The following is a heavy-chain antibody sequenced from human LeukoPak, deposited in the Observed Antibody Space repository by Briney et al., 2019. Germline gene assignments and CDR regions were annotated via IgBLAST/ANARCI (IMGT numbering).Heavy chain of an antibody. Sequence: SETLSLTCTVSGGSIGSYYWSWIRQPPGKGLEWIGYIFHSGSTNYNPSLKSRVTISVDTSKNQFSLKLSSVTAADTAVYYCAGGYYYSYYYYMDVRGKGTTITISS. V-gene: IGHV4-59*01. CDR3: AGGYYYSYYYYMDV. CDR2: IFHSGST. J-gene: IGHJ6*03. CDR1: GGSIGSYY. D-gene: IGHD5-18*01.